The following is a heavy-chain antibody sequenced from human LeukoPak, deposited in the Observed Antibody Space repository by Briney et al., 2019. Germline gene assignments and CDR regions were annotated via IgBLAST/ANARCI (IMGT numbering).Heavy chain of an antibody. CDR1: GYTFKTYA. D-gene: IGHD6-19*01. V-gene: IGHV1-18*01. CDR3: ARDTSNTSGWYIYFDY. J-gene: IGHJ4*02. Sequence: ASVKVSCRASGYTFKTYAISWVRQAPGQGLEWMGWISTYNGDTKYAQKFQGRVTMTTDTSTSTAYMELWSLRSDDTAVYYCARDTSNTSGWYIYFDYWGQGALVTVSS. CDR2: ISTYNGDT.